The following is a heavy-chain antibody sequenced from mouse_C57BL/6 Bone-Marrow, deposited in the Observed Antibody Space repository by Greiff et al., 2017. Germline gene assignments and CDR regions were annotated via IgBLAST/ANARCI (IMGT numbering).Heavy chain of an antibody. CDR3: ARGTTVARRYYAMDY. CDR1: GFTFSDYG. V-gene: IGHV5-17*01. D-gene: IGHD1-1*01. CDR2: ISSGSSTI. Sequence: EVMLVESGGGLVKPGGSLKLSCAASGFTFSDYGMHWVRQAPEKGLEWVAYISSGSSTISYADTVKGRFTISRDNAKNTLFLQMTSLRSEDTAMYYCARGTTVARRYYAMDYWGQGTSVTVSS. J-gene: IGHJ4*01.